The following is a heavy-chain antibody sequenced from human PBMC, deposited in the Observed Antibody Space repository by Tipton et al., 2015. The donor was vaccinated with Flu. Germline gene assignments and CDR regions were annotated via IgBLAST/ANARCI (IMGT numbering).Heavy chain of an antibody. J-gene: IGHJ5*02. CDR3: VRRDYSNYVSEPKNWFDP. CDR1: GDSIGSGYF. D-gene: IGHD4-11*01. V-gene: IGHV4-38-2*01. CDR2: VHRTGSP. Sequence: TLSLTCSVSGDSIGSGYFWGWIRQPPGKGLEWIGNVHRTGSPYYNPSLRSRAIMTVDGAKNQFSLRLTSVTATDTAVYYCVRRDYSNYVSEPKNWFDPWGPGTLVTVSS.